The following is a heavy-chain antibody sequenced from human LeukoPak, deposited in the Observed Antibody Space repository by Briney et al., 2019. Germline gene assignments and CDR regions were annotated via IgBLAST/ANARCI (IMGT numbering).Heavy chain of an antibody. V-gene: IGHV5-51*01. CDR3: ALLQGGSGWYTGYFDY. Sequence: GESLKISCKGSGYSFNTYWIGWVRQMPGKGLEWMGIIYPGDSDTRYSPSFQGQVTISADKSISTAYLQWSSLKASDTAMYYCALLQGGSGWYTGYFDYWGQGTLVTVSS. D-gene: IGHD6-19*01. J-gene: IGHJ4*02. CDR1: GYSFNTYW. CDR2: IYPGDSDT.